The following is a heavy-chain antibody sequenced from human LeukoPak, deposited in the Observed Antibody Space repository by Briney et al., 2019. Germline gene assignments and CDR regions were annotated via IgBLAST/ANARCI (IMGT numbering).Heavy chain of an antibody. CDR1: GGSISSLTYY. J-gene: IGHJ4*02. V-gene: IGHV4-61*02. CDR2: MNTSGST. Sequence: SETLSLTCTVSGGSISSLTYYWSWIRQPAGKGLDWIGRMNTSGSTNYNPSLKSRVTISVDTSKNQFSLRLSSVTAADTAVYYCARLGMGAPYYFDHWGQGILVTVSS. CDR3: ARLGMGAPYYFDH. D-gene: IGHD1-26*01.